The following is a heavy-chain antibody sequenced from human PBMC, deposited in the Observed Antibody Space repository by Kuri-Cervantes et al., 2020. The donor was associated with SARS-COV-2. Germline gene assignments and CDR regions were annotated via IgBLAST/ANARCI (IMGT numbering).Heavy chain of an antibody. CDR3: ARDLSSSWSHNWFDP. D-gene: IGHD6-13*01. J-gene: IGHJ5*02. Sequence: ASVKVSCKASGYTFTSYAMHWVRQASGQRLEWRGWINAGNGNTKYSQKFQGRVTITRDTSASTAYMELSSLRSEDTAVYYCARDLSSSWSHNWFDPWGQGTLVTVSS. CDR1: GYTFTSYA. CDR2: INAGNGNT. V-gene: IGHV1-3*01.